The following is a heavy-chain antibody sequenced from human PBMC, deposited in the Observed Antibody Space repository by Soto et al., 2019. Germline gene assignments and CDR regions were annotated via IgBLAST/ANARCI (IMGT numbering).Heavy chain of an antibody. CDR3: ATELGENPASPFDA. CDR1: GVTFSSET. CDR2: IIPLFGTA. Sequence: SVKVSSKASGVTFSSETLGWVRQAPGQGLEWVGGIIPLFGTASYAQKFQGRVTITADESTSTVYMELSSLRSDDTAVYFCATELGENPASPFDAWGQGTLVTSPQ. D-gene: IGHD3-10*01. J-gene: IGHJ4*02. V-gene: IGHV1-69*13.